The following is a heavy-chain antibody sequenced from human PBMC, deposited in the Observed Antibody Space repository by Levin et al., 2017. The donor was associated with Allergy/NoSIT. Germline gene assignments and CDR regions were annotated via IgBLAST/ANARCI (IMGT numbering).Heavy chain of an antibody. D-gene: IGHD6-6*01. CDR3: ASDGSYDTLDI. Sequence: KSGGSLRLSCAASGITFSGYTLNWVRQAPGKGLEWVSSISSSSTYIYYADSLKGRFTISRDDAKNSLSLQMNSLRVEDTAVYYCASDGSYDTLDIWGQGTMVTVSS. CDR2: ISSSSTYI. CDR1: GITFSGYT. J-gene: IGHJ3*02. V-gene: IGHV3-21*01.